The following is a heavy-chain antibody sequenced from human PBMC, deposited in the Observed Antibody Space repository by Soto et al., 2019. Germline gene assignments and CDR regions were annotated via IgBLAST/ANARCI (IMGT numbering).Heavy chain of an antibody. CDR1: GFTFSSYS. D-gene: IGHD3-22*01. CDR2: ISSSSSTI. CDR3: ARDQLYYNDISGRPLNAFDV. J-gene: IGHJ3*01. Sequence: GGSLRLSCAASGFTFSSYSMNWVRQAPGKGLEWVSYISSSSSTIYYADSVKGRFTISRDNAQNSLYLQMNSLRAEDTAVYYCARDQLYYNDISGRPLNAFDVWGKGTMVTASS. V-gene: IGHV3-48*01.